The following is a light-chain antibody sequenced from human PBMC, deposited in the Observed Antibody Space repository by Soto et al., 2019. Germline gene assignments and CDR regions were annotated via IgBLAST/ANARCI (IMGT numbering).Light chain of an antibody. V-gene: IGLV1-51*01. CDR2: DSN. Sequence: QSVLTQPPSVSAAPGQKVTISCSGSSSNIGNNYVSWYQQLPGKSPKLLIYDSNKRHSGIPDRFSGSKSGTSATLGITGLQTGDEADYFCGTWDSSLSAYVFGTGTKLTVL. CDR1: SSNIGNNY. CDR3: GTWDSSLSAYV. J-gene: IGLJ1*01.